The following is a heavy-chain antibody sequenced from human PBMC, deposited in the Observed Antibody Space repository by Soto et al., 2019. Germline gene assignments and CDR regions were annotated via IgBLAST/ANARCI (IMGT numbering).Heavy chain of an antibody. Sequence: SETLSLTCAVSGYSISSGYYGGCLRQRPGKGLEWIGSIYHGGSTYYNPPLNSRDTLTIDMTNNYSSLILNFATAAVTAFYYCARVGLWVPCYYGSSPYTFENWFDPWGQGTMVTVSS. CDR2: IYHGGST. D-gene: IGHD3-22*01. CDR3: ARVGLWVPCYYGSSPYTFENWFDP. J-gene: IGHJ5*02. CDR1: GYSISSGYY. V-gene: IGHV4-38-2*01.